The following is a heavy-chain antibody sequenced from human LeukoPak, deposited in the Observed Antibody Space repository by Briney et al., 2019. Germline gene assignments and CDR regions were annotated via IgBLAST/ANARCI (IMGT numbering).Heavy chain of an antibody. Sequence: GGSLRLSCAASGFTFSSYAMSWVRQAQGKGLEWVSAISGSGGSTYYADSVKGRFTISRDNSKNTLYLQMNSLRAEDTAVYYCAKVRRSSSSSDYFDYWGQGTLVTVSS. CDR3: AKVRRSSSSSDYFDY. V-gene: IGHV3-23*01. CDR1: GFTFSSYA. J-gene: IGHJ4*02. D-gene: IGHD6-6*01. CDR2: ISGSGGST.